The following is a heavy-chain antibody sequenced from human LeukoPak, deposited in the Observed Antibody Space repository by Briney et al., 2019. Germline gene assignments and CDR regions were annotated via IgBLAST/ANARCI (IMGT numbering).Heavy chain of an antibody. J-gene: IGHJ4*02. CDR1: GGSISSGDYY. D-gene: IGHD2-2*01. CDR3: ARENCSSTSCYPDY. CDR2: IYYSGSI. Sequence: SQTLSLTCTVSGGSISSGDYYWSWIRQPPGKGLEWIGYIYYSGSIYYNPSLKSRVTISVDTSKNQFSLKLSSVTAADTAVYYCARENCSSTSCYPDYWGQGTLVTVSS. V-gene: IGHV4-30-4*08.